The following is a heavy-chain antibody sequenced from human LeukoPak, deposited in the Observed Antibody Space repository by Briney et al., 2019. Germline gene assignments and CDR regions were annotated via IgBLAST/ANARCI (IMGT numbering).Heavy chain of an antibody. D-gene: IGHD5-18*01. CDR3: ARDGDGGYSYGPIDY. J-gene: IGHJ4*02. CDR2: IDPSGGST. CDR1: GYTFTNYY. Sequence: GASVKVSCKASGYTFTNYYMHWVRQAPGQGLEWMGIIDPSGGSTSYAHQFQGRVTMTRDTSTTTVYMEVSSLRSEDTAVFYCARDGDGGYSYGPIDYWGQGTRVTVSS. V-gene: IGHV1-46*01.